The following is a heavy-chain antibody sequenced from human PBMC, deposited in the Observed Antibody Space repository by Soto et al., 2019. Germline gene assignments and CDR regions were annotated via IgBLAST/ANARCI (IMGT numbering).Heavy chain of an antibody. CDR2: INHSGST. CDR3: ARGGIRRTIFGVVIITKGTFDY. J-gene: IGHJ4*02. CDR1: GGSFSGYY. V-gene: IGHV4-34*01. D-gene: IGHD3-3*01. Sequence: ASETLSLTCAVYGGSFSGYYWSWIRQPPGKGLEWIGEINHSGSTNYNPSLKSRVTISVDTSKNQFSLKLSSVTAADTAVYYCARGGIRRTIFGVVIITKGTFDYWGQGTLVTVSS.